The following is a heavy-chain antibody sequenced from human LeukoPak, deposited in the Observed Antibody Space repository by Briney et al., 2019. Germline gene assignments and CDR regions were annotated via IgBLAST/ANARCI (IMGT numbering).Heavy chain of an antibody. Sequence: PSETLSLTCTVSGGSISSYYWSWIRQPPGKGLEWIGYIYTSGSTNYNPSLKSRVTISVDTSKNQFSLKLSSMTAADTAVYYCARHLATVTTVVLDVWGKGTTVTVSS. CDR3: ARHLATVTTVVLDV. D-gene: IGHD4-11*01. J-gene: IGHJ6*04. V-gene: IGHV4-4*09. CDR2: IYTSGST. CDR1: GGSISSYY.